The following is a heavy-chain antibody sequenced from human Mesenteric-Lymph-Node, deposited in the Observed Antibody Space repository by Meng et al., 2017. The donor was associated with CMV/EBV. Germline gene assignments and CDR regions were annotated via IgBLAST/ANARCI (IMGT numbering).Heavy chain of an antibody. V-gene: IGHV3-30*04. J-gene: IGHJ4*02. CDR3: ARDRLRFVRVYSGYDLFDY. CDR2: ISYDGSNK. Sequence: GGSLRLSCAASGFTFSSYAMHWVRQAPGKGLEWVAVISYDGSNKYYADSVKGRFTISRDNSKNTLYLQMNSLRAEDTAVYYCARDRLRFVRVYSGYDLFDYWGQGTLVTVSS. CDR1: GFTFSSYA. D-gene: IGHD5-12*01.